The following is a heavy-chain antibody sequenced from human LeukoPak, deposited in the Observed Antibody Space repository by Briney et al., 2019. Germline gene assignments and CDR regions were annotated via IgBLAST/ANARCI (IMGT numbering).Heavy chain of an antibody. CDR2: INPNSGGT. J-gene: IGHJ5*02. CDR1: GYTYTGYY. V-gene: IGHV1-2*02. CDR3: ARDRLAAAGNNWFDP. D-gene: IGHD6-13*01. Sequence: ASVKVSCKASGYTYTGYYMHWVRQAPGQGLEWMGWINPNSGGTNYAQKFQGRVTMTRDTSISTAYMELSRLRSDDMAVYYCARDRLAAAGNNWFDPWGQGTLVTVSS.